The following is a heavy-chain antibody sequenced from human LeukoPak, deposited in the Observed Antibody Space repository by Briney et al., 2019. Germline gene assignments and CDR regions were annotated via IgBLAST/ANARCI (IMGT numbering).Heavy chain of an antibody. J-gene: IGHJ4*02. V-gene: IGHV1-18*01. CDR2: ISAYNGNT. Sequence: ASVKVSCKASGYTFTSYGISWVRQAPGQGLEWMGWISAYNGNTNYAQKLQGRVTMTTDTSTSTAYMELRSLRSDDTAVYYCARVCGGYSSSWYVRPADGFDYWGQGTLVTVSS. D-gene: IGHD6-13*01. CDR3: ARVCGGYSSSWYVRPADGFDY. CDR1: GYTFTSYG.